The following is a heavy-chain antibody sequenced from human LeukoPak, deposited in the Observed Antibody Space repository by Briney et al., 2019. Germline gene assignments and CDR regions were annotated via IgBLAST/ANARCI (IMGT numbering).Heavy chain of an antibody. Sequence: SETLSLTCAVYGGSFSGYYWSWIRQPPGKGLEWIGEINHSGSTNYNPSLKSRVTISVDTSKNQVSLKLSSVTAADTAVYYCARGLTMVRGVMDVWGKGTTVTVSS. V-gene: IGHV4-34*01. J-gene: IGHJ6*04. D-gene: IGHD3-10*01. CDR2: INHSGST. CDR1: GGSFSGYY. CDR3: ARGLTMVRGVMDV.